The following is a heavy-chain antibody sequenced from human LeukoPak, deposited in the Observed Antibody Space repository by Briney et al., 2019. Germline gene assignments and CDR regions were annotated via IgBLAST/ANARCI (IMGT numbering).Heavy chain of an antibody. J-gene: IGHJ4*02. CDR3: ARDSMVYAIHTPHLPANY. Sequence: GASVKVSCKASGYTFTSYGISWVRQAPGQGLEWMGWISAYNGNTNYAQKLQGRVTMTTDTSTSTAYMELRSLRPDDTAVYYCARDSMVYAIHTPHLPANYWGQGTLVTVSS. D-gene: IGHD2-8*01. CDR2: ISAYNGNT. V-gene: IGHV1-18*01. CDR1: GYTFTSYG.